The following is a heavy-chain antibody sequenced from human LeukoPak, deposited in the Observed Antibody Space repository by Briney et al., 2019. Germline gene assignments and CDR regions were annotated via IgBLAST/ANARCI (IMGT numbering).Heavy chain of an antibody. D-gene: IGHD6-19*01. CDR2: ISSSSTI. V-gene: IGHV3-48*01. Sequence: GGSLRLSCAASGFTFSSYSMNWVRQAPGKGLEWVSYISSSSTIYYADSVKGRFTISRDNAKNSLYLQMNSLRAEDTAVYYCARDGFSSGWFNWGQGTMVTVSS. CDR3: ARDGFSSGWFN. CDR1: GFTFSSYS. J-gene: IGHJ3*01.